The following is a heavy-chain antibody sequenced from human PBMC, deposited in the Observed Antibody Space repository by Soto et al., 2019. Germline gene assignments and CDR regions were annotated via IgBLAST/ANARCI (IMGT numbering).Heavy chain of an antibody. J-gene: IGHJ4*02. CDR1: GGTFSSYA. Sequence: GASVKVSCKASGGTFSSYAISWVRQAPGQGLEWMGGIIPIFGTANYAQKFQGRATITADESTSTAYMELSSLRSEDTAVYYCARGVRELYTPGYFDYWGQGTLVTVSS. D-gene: IGHD1-7*01. CDR3: ARGVRELYTPGYFDY. V-gene: IGHV1-69*13. CDR2: IIPIFGTA.